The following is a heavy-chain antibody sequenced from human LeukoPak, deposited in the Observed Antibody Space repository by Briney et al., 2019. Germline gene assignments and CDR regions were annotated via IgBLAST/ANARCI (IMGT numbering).Heavy chain of an antibody. CDR1: GFTFSSYA. Sequence: GPLRLSCAASGFTFSSYAMSWVRQAPGKGLEWISAISGSGGSTYYADSVKGRFTISRDNSKNTLYLQMNSLRAEDTAVYYCAKVHCGGDCYYWFDPWGQGTLVTVSS. J-gene: IGHJ5*02. V-gene: IGHV3-23*01. D-gene: IGHD2-21*02. CDR2: ISGSGGST. CDR3: AKVHCGGDCYYWFDP.